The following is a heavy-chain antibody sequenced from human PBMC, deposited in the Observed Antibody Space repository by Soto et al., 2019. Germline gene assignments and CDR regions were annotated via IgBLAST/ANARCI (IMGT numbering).Heavy chain of an antibody. V-gene: IGHV4-59*01. D-gene: IGHD6-6*01. Sequence: SETLSLTCTVSGGSISSYYWSWIRQPPGKGLEWIGYIYYSGSTNYNPSLKSRVTISVDTSKNQFSLKLSSVTAADTAVYYCARTLEYSSSINFDLWGQGTPVTVSS. J-gene: IGHJ4*02. CDR3: ARTLEYSSSINFDL. CDR1: GGSISSYY. CDR2: IYYSGST.